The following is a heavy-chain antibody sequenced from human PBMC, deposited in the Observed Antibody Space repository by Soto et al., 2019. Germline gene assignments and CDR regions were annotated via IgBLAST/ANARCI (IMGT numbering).Heavy chain of an antibody. Sequence: SETLSLTCTVSGVSISSAVYYWSGIPQHPGKALEWIGYIYYRGSTYYNPSLKSRVTISVDTSKNQFSLKLSSVTAADTAVYYCARGMVRGVMSQTVNWFDPWGQGTLVTVSS. CDR1: GVSISSAVYY. CDR3: ARGMVRGVMSQTVNWFDP. D-gene: IGHD3-10*01. CDR2: IYYRGST. V-gene: IGHV4-31*03. J-gene: IGHJ5*02.